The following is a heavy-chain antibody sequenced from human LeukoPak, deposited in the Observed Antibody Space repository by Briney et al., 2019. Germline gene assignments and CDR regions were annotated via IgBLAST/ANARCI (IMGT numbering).Heavy chain of an antibody. CDR1: GFTFSTYG. V-gene: IGHV3-30*02. Sequence: GGSLRLSCAASGFTFSTYGIHWARQAPGKGLEWVAFIRYDGSKTHYADSVKGRFAISRDNSKNTLYLQMNSLSAEDTAVYYCAKDLSPLYYYYGMDVWGQGTTVTVSS. J-gene: IGHJ6*02. CDR3: AKDLSPLYYYYGMDV. CDR2: IRYDGSKT.